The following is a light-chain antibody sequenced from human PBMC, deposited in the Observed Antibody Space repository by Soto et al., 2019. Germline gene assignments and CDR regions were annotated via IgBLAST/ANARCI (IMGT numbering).Light chain of an antibody. CDR1: SSNIGAGYD. Sequence: QSVLTQPPSVSGAPGQRVTISCTGSSSNIGAGYDVHWYQQLPGTAPKPLIYGNSNRPSGVPDRFSGSKSGTSASLAITGLQAEDEADYHCQSYDSSLSGYVFGTGTKLTVL. J-gene: IGLJ1*01. CDR2: GNS. CDR3: QSYDSSLSGYV. V-gene: IGLV1-40*01.